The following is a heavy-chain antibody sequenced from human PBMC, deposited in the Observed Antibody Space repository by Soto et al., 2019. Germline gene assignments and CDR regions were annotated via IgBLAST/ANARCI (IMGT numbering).Heavy chain of an antibody. J-gene: IGHJ5*02. Sequence: PSETLSLTCTVSGGSISSSSYYWGWIRQPPGKGLEWIGSIYYRGSTYYNPSLKSRVTISVDTSKNQFSLKLSSVTAADTAVYYCARRVIVAPGWFDPWGQGTLVTVSS. CDR3: ARRVIVAPGWFDP. V-gene: IGHV4-39*01. CDR1: GGSISSSSYY. CDR2: IYYRGST. D-gene: IGHD3-22*01.